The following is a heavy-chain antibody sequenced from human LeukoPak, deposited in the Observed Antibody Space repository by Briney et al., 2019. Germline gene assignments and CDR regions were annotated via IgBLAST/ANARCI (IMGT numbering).Heavy chain of an antibody. CDR2: INHSGST. V-gene: IGHV4-34*01. CDR1: GGSFSGYY. CDR3: ARAGSYHFDY. D-gene: IGHD1-26*01. J-gene: IGHJ4*02. Sequence: SETLSLTCAVYGGSFSGYYWSWIRQPPGKGLEWIGEINHSGSTNYNPSLKSRVTISVDTSKNQFSLKLSSVTAADTAVYYCARAGSYHFDYWGQGTLVTVSS.